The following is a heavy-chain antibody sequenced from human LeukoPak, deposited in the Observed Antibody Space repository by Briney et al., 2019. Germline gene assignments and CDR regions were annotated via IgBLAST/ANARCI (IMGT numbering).Heavy chain of an antibody. V-gene: IGHV3-30*01. D-gene: IGHD6-13*01. J-gene: IGHJ4*02. CDR2: ISSDGSVI. Sequence: GGSLRLSCAASGFTFSNYAIHWVRQVPGRGLEWVALISSDGSVIYDADSVKGRFTISRDNSKNTLYLQMNSLRAEDTAVYYCARERQQLVEGPFDYWGQGTLVTVSS. CDR3: ARERQQLVEGPFDY. CDR1: GFTFSNYA.